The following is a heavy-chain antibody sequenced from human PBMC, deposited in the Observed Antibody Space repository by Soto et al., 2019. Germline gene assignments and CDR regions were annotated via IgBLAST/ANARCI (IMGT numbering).Heavy chain of an antibody. V-gene: IGHV3-23*04. CDR2: ISDTGAST. D-gene: IGHD6-19*01. CDR3: AKGWGSGWAWYFDN. Sequence: EVRLVEAGGGLKQPGGSLRLSCAASGFTFKESAMNWVRQAPGKGLEWVASISDTGASTWYAESVRGRLSISRDNSKNTLYLQMSSLRGEDTAVYYCAKGWGSGWAWYFDNWGQGTLVTVSS. J-gene: IGHJ4*02. CDR1: GFTFKESA.